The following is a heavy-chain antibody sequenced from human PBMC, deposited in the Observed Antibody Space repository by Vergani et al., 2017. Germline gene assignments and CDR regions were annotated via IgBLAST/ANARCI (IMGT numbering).Heavy chain of an antibody. CDR1: GGSISSSSYY. CDR3: ARSVGYCSSTSCYISAAAFDI. D-gene: IGHD2-2*02. J-gene: IGHJ3*02. CDR2: IYYSGST. Sequence: QLQLQESGPGLVKPSETLSLTCTVSGGSISSSSYYWGWIRQPPGKGLEWIGSIYYSGSTYYNPSLKSRVTISVDTSKNQFSLKLSSVTAADTAVYYCARSVGYCSSTSCYISAAAFDIWGQGTMVTVSS. V-gene: IGHV4-39*01.